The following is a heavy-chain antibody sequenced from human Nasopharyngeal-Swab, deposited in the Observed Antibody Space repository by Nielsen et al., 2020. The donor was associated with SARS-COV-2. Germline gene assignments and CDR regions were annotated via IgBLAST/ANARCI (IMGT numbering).Heavy chain of an antibody. CDR3: AKAYSYGSGSSYATFDS. V-gene: IGHV3-23*01. Sequence: GESLKISCAASGFTFSNYAMSWVRQAPGKGLEWVSGITASGANTYHADSVKGRFTIFRDNSKNMLYLQMISLRADDTAVYYCAKAYSYGSGSSYATFDSWGQGTLVTVSS. CDR2: ITASGANT. CDR1: GFTFSNYA. D-gene: IGHD3-10*01. J-gene: IGHJ4*02.